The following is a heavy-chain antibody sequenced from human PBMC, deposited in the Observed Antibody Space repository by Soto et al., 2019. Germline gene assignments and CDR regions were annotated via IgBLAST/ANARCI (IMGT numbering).Heavy chain of an antibody. V-gene: IGHV3-11*01. CDR1: GFTLSDYY. D-gene: IGHD1-26*01. J-gene: IGHJ1*01. CDR3: ATCQLGATVLPH. Sequence: QVQLVESGVGLVKPGGSLRLSCTASGFTLSDYYMSWIRQAPGKGLEWISYIRSGDSNTFYADSVKGRFTISRENAENSLYLQMNSLRAEDTAVYFCATCQLGATVLPHWGQGTLVTVSS. CDR2: IRSGDSNT.